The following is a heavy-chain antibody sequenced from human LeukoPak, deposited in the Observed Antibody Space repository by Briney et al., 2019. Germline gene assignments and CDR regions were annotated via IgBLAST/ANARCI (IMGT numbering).Heavy chain of an antibody. CDR1: GYTFTGYY. J-gene: IGHJ5*02. CDR2: INPNSGGT. Sequence: APVKVSCKASGYTFTGYYMHWVRQAPGQGLEWMGWINPNSGGTNYAQKFQGRVTMTRDTSISTAYMELSRLRSDDTAVYYCAREPISITGTAPPNWFAPWGQGTLVTVSS. CDR3: AREPISITGTAPPNWFAP. V-gene: IGHV1-2*02. D-gene: IGHD1-7*01.